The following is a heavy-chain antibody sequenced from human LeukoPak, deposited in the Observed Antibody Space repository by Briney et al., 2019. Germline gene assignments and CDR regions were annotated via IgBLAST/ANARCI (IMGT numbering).Heavy chain of an antibody. CDR2: IYYSGST. J-gene: IGHJ4*02. D-gene: IGHD1-26*01. CDR1: GGSISSGDYH. Sequence: TLSLTCTVSGGSISSGDYHWSWIRQPPGKGLEWIGYIYYSGSTYYNPSLKSRVTISVDTSKNQFSLKLGSVTAADTAVYYCARGTRREWELPYFDYWGQGTLVTVSS. CDR3: ARGTRREWELPYFDY. V-gene: IGHV4-30-4*01.